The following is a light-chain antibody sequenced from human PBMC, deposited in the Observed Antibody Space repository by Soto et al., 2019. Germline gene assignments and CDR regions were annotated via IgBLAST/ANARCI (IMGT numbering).Light chain of an antibody. CDR3: ASNASRTPSGVV. CDR1: SSDVGGYNY. Sequence: QSVLTQPASVSGSPGQSITISCTGTSSDVGGYNYVSWYQQHPGKAPKLMIYDVSNRPSGVSNRFSGSKSGNTASLTISGLQGEDEVFNYGASNASRTPSGVVFG. CDR2: DVS. J-gene: IGLJ1*01. V-gene: IGLV2-14*01.